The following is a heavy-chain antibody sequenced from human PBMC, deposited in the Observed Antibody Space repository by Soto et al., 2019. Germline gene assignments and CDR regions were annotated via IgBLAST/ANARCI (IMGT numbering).Heavy chain of an antibody. D-gene: IGHD6-6*01. Sequence: QLQLQESGPGLVKPSETLSLTCTVSGGSISSSSYYWGWIRQPPGKGLEWIGSIYYSGSTYYNPSLKSRVTISVDTSKNQFSLKLSSVTAADTAVYYCASPGSMQLVLPDYWGQGTLVTVSS. CDR2: IYYSGST. CDR1: GGSISSSSYY. V-gene: IGHV4-39*01. J-gene: IGHJ4*02. CDR3: ASPGSMQLVLPDY.